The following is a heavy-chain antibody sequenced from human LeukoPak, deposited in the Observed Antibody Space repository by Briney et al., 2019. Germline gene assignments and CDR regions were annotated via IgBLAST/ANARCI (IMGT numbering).Heavy chain of an antibody. V-gene: IGHV3-30*18. D-gene: IGHD3-22*01. J-gene: IGHJ4*02. CDR2: ISYDGSNK. Sequence: GGSLRLSCAASGFTFSSYGMHWVRQAPGKGLEWVAVISYDGSNKYYADSVKGRFTISRDNSKNTLYLQMNSLRAEDTAVYYCAEGYSSGYFYFDYWGQGTLVTVSS. CDR1: GFTFSSYG. CDR3: AEGYSSGYFYFDY.